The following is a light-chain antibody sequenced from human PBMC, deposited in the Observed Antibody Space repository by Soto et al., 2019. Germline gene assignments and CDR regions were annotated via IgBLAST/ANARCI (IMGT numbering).Light chain of an antibody. V-gene: IGLV2-14*03. CDR1: RSDVGNYNF. Sequence: QSVRTQPASVSGSPGQSITISCTGTRSDVGNYNFVSWYQHHPGKAPKLIIYDVGSRPSGVSNRFSGSKSGNTASLAICGLQAEDEAEYCCSYTSEHPRFYVLGTGTKVTVL. CDR3: CSYTSEHPRFYV. CDR2: DVG. J-gene: IGLJ1*01.